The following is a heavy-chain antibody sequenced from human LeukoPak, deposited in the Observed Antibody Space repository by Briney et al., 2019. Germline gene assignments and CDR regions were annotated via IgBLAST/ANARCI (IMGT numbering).Heavy chain of an antibody. CDR1: GFTFDDYA. V-gene: IGHV3-9*01. CDR3: AKDHCSSTSCYIGHGMDV. Sequence: GGSLRLSCAASGFTFDDYAMHWVRQAPGKGLEWVSGISWNSGSIGYADSVKGRFTISRDNAKNSLYLQMNGLRAEDTALYYCAKDHCSSTSCYIGHGMDVWGKGTTVTVSS. J-gene: IGHJ6*04. D-gene: IGHD2-2*02. CDR2: ISWNSGSI.